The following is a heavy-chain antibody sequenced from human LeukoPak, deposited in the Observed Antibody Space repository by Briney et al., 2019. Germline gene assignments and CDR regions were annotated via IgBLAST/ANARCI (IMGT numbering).Heavy chain of an antibody. CDR1: GGSISINY. J-gene: IGHJ4*02. Sequence: SETLSLTCTVFGGSISINYWNWIRQPPGKGLEWIGYIYYSGSTNYSPSLKSRVTISVDTSKNQFSLKLSSVIAADTAVYYCARGDSGTFLFDYWGQGTLVTVSS. V-gene: IGHV4-59*01. CDR2: IYYSGST. CDR3: ARGDSGTFLFDY. D-gene: IGHD1-26*01.